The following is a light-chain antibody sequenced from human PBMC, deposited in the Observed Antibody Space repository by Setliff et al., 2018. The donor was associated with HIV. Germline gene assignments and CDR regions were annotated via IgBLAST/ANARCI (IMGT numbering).Light chain of an antibody. V-gene: IGLV2-11*01. CDR1: SSDVGAYNY. J-gene: IGLJ1*01. CDR2: DVT. CDR3: CSYAGSYTYV. Sequence: QSALTQPRSVSGSPGQSVTISSTGTSSDVGAYNYVSWYQQHPGKAPKLMIYDVTKRPSGVPDHFSGSKSGNTASLTISGLQAEDEADYYCCSYAGSYTYVFGTGTKVTVL.